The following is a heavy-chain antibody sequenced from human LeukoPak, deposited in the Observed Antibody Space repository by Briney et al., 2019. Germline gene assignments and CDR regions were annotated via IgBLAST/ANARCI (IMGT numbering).Heavy chain of an antibody. CDR2: INAGNGNT. J-gene: IGHJ4*02. V-gene: IGHV1-3*01. D-gene: IGHD3-22*01. CDR1: GYTFTSYA. CDR3: ARGQYYYDSTFDY. Sequence: ASVKVSCKASGYTFTSYAMHWVRQAPGQRLEWMGWINAGNGNTKCSQKFQGRVTITRDTSASTAYMELSSLRSEDTAVYYCARGQYYYDSTFDYWGQGTLVTVSS.